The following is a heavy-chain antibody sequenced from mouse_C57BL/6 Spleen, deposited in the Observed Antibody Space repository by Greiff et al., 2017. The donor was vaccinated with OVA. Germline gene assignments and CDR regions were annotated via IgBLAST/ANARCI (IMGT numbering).Heavy chain of an antibody. CDR3: ARSDYYGSSYAMDY. CDR2: INPSTGGS. CDR1: GYSFTGYY. D-gene: IGHD1-1*01. J-gene: IGHJ4*01. V-gene: IGHV1-42*01. Sequence: VQLQQSGPELVKPGASVKISCKASGYSFTGYYMNWVKQSPEKSLEWIGEINPSTGGSTYNQKFKAKATLTVANSSSTAYMQRNSLTSDDSAVYYCARSDYYGSSYAMDYWGQGTSVTVSS.